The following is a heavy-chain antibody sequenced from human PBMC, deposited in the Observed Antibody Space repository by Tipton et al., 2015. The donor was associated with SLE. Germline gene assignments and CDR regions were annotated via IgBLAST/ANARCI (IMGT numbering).Heavy chain of an antibody. CDR1: GGSFSGYY. Sequence: GLVKPSETLSLTCAVYGGSFSGYYWSWIRQPPGKGLEWIGYIYTSGSTNYNPSLKSRVTISVDTSKNQFSLKLSSVTAADTAVYYCARGDSGYQVVAATPAYYYYMDVWGKGTTVTVSS. V-gene: IGHV4-4*08. CDR2: IYTSGST. CDR3: ARGDSGYQVVAATPAYYYYMDV. J-gene: IGHJ6*03. D-gene: IGHD2-15*01.